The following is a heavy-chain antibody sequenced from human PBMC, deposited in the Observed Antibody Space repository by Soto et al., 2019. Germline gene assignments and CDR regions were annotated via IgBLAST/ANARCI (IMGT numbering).Heavy chain of an antibody. J-gene: IGHJ4*02. V-gene: IGHV3-23*01. CDR1: GFTFSSYA. Sequence: EVQLLESGGGLVQPGGSLRLSCAASGFTFSSYAMWWVRQAPGKGLECVSAISGGGETTYYADSVKGRFTISRDNSNNTLYLQMNSRRAEDTAVYYCAFNSGGVSYSFDYWGQGTLVTVSS. D-gene: IGHD3-16*01. CDR2: ISGGGETT. CDR3: AFNSGGVSYSFDY.